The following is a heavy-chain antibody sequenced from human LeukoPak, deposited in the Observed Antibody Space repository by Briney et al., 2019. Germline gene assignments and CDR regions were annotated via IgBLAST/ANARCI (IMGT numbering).Heavy chain of an antibody. V-gene: IGHV3-33*08. J-gene: IGHJ4*02. CDR1: GFTFSTFW. Sequence: PGGSLRLSCAASGFTFSTFWMSWVRQAPGKGLEWVAVVWSDGTNKYYADSVKGRFTISRDNSKNTVYLQMDSLRAEDTAVYYCARDHVINQAPPGFWGQGTLVTVSS. CDR2: VWSDGTNK. CDR3: ARDHVINQAPPGF. D-gene: IGHD3-10*01.